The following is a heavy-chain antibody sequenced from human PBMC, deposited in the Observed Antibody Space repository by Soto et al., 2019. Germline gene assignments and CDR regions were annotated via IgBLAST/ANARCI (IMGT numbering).Heavy chain of an antibody. Sequence: PSETLSLTCTVSGGSISSGHSFWNWIRQPPGKGLEWIGYISYSGSTYYSPSLKSRPSISVDTSKNKFSLKLTSVTAADTAVYYCARAGASGVAYGMDVWGQGTTVTV. CDR2: ISYSGST. J-gene: IGHJ6*02. CDR3: ARAGASGVAYGMDV. D-gene: IGHD1-26*01. V-gene: IGHV4-30-4*01. CDR1: GGSISSGHSF.